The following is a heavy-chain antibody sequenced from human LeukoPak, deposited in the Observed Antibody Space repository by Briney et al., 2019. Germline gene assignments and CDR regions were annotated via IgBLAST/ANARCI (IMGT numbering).Heavy chain of an antibody. V-gene: IGHV4-30-4*01. Sequence: SQTLSLTCTVSGGSISSGDYYWSWIRQPPGKGLEWIGYIYYSGNTNYNPSLRSRVTISIDTSENQFSLKVNSVTAADTAVYYCVRGVVVATVQGRWFDPWGQGTLVTVSS. D-gene: IGHD2-2*01. J-gene: IGHJ5*02. CDR2: IYYSGNT. CDR1: GGSISSGDYY. CDR3: VRGVVVATVQGRWFDP.